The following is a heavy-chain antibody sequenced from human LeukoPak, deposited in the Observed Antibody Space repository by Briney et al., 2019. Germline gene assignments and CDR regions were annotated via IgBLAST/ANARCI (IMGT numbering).Heavy chain of an antibody. D-gene: IGHD6-6*01. CDR2: MDPNSGNT. CDR1: GDTLTSYD. J-gene: IGHJ4*02. CDR3: AKSLPGIAAH. V-gene: IGHV1-8*01. Sequence: SVKVSCKASGDTLTSYDFNWVRQATGQGLEWMGWMDPNSGNTGYAQKFQGRVTMTRNTSISTAYMELSSLTSEDTAVYYCAKSLPGIAAHWGQGTLVTVSS.